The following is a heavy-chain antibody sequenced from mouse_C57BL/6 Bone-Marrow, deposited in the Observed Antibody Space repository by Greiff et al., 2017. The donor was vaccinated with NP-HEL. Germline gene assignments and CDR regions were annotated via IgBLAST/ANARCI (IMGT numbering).Heavy chain of an antibody. V-gene: IGHV1-50*01. CDR2: LDPSDGYT. D-gene: IGHD2-14*01. J-gene: IGHJ2*01. CDR3: AREEYRNYVGY. CDR1: GYTFTSYW. Sequence: QVQLQQPGAELVKPGASVKLSCKASGYTFTSYWMQWVKQRPGQGLEWIGELDPSDGYTNYNQKFKGKATLTVDTSSSTAYMQLSSLPSEDSAVYDCAREEYRNYVGYWGQGTTLTVSS.